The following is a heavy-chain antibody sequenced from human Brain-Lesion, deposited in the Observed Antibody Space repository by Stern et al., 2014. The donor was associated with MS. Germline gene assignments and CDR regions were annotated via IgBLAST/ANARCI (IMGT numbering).Heavy chain of an antibody. V-gene: IGHV4-4*02. CDR3: ARELPDLNAFDI. CDR2: IYHSGGT. D-gene: IGHD1-14*01. CDR1: GGSISSSNW. J-gene: IGHJ3*02. Sequence: QLQLQESGPGLVKPSGTLSLTCAVSGGSISSSNWWSWVRQSPGKGLEWIGEIYHSGGTKYSPSFESRVIISVDKSKNQLSLKLSYVTAADTAVYYCARELPDLNAFDIWGQGTMVTVSS.